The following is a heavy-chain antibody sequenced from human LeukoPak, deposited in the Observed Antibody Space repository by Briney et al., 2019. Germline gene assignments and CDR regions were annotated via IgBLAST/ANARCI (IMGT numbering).Heavy chain of an antibody. D-gene: IGHD7-27*01. CDR2: IKQDGSEK. CDR3: VSEEGETGIQY. Sequence: PGGSLRLSCAASGFTFSDYWMSWVRQAPGKGLEWVANIKQDGSEKYYVDSVKGRFTISRDNAKNLLHLQMNNLRAEDTAVYYCVSEEGETGIQYWGQGTLVTISS. CDR1: GFTFSDYW. J-gene: IGHJ4*02. V-gene: IGHV3-7*01.